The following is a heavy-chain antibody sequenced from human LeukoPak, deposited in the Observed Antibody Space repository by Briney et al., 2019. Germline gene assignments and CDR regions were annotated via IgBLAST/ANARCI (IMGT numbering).Heavy chain of an antibody. Sequence: PSETLSLTCAVSGGSISSYYWSWIRQPPGKGLEWIGYIYTSGSTNYNPSLKSRVTISVDTSKNQFSLKLSSVTAADTAVYYCARHGSGRFLEWSPGDAFDIWGQGTMVTVSS. CDR2: IYTSGST. CDR1: GGSISSYY. V-gene: IGHV4-4*09. D-gene: IGHD3-3*01. CDR3: ARHGSGRFLEWSPGDAFDI. J-gene: IGHJ3*02.